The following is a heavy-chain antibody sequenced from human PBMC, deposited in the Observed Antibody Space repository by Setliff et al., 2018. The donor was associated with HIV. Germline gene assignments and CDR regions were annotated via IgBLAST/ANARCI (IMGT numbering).Heavy chain of an antibody. J-gene: IGHJ3*01. CDR1: GGSISSGGYY. V-gene: IGHV4-39*01. CDR3: ASDYSSRHDAFDL. D-gene: IGHD6-13*01. Sequence: SETLSLTCTVSGGSISSGGYYWSWIRQPPGKGLEWIGKINLGGSTSYNPSLKSRVTISIDTSKNRFSLNLSSVTAADTAVYYCASDYSSRHDAFDLWGQGTVVTVSS. CDR2: INLGGST.